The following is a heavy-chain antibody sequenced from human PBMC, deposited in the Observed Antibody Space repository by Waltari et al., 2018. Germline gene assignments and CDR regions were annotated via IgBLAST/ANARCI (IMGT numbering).Heavy chain of an antibody. V-gene: IGHV3-7*01. Sequence: EVQLVESGGGLVQPGGSLRLSGAASGCSFSSYWLSCVRQAPGKGLEWGANIEQDGSEKYYVDSVKGRFTISRDNAKNSLYLQMNSLRAEDTAVYYCAGGMSRGDYSYYYYMDVWGKGTTVTVSS. D-gene: IGHD2-21*02. CDR3: AGGMSRGDYSYYYYMDV. J-gene: IGHJ6*03. CDR2: IEQDGSEK. CDR1: GCSFSSYW.